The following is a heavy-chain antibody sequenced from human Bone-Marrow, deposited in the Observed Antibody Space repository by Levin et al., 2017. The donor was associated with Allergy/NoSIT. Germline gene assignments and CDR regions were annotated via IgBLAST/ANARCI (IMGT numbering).Heavy chain of an antibody. J-gene: IGHJ4*02. Sequence: ASETLSLTCTVSGASISSGEYYWSWIRQTPQKGLEWIGYTYYSGSTYYKPSLRGRITVSVDTSKNQFFLELRSVTAADTAVYYCARETPIPVAGTTDYWGQGALVTVSS. V-gene: IGHV4-30-4*01. CDR2: TYYSGST. CDR3: ARETPIPVAGTTDY. CDR1: GASISSGEYY. D-gene: IGHD6-19*01.